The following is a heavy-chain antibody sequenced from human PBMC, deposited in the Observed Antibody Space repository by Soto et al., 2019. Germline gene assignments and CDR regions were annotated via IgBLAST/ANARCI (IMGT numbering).Heavy chain of an antibody. J-gene: IGHJ3*02. Sequence: EVQLVESGGGLVQPGRSLRLSCAASGFTFDDFDMHWVRQAPGKGLEWVSSISWNSGPIVYADSVKGRFTISRDNANNFLYLQMYTLRAEDTAFYFCAKDAYGDYNYRFGAFDIWGQGTRVTVS. V-gene: IGHV3-9*01. CDR3: AKDAYGDYNYRFGAFDI. D-gene: IGHD4-17*01. CDR2: ISWNSGPI. CDR1: GFTFDDFD.